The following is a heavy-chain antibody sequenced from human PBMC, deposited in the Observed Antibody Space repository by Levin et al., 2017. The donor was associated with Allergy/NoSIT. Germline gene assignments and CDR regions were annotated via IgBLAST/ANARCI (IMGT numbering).Heavy chain of an antibody. CDR1: GFTFSSYS. D-gene: IGHD1-7*01. J-gene: IGHJ4*02. CDR3: ARDVGLELPFDY. CDR2: ISSSSSYI. V-gene: IGHV3-21*01. Sequence: GGSLRLSCAASGFTFSSYSMNWVRQAPGKGLEWVSSISSSSSYIYYADSVKGRFTISRDNAKNSLYLQMNSLRAEDTAVYYCARDVGLELPFDYWGQGTLVTVSS.